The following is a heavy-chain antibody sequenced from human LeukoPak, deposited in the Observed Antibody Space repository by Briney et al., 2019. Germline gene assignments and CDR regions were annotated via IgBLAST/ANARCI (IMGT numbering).Heavy chain of an antibody. Sequence: GESLQISCKGSGYSFTNYWIGWVRQMPGKGLEWMGIIHPGDSDTRYSPSFQGQVTISADKSISTAYLQWSSLKASDTAMYYCARRSSTWAFDIWGQGTMVTVSS. D-gene: IGHD2-2*01. CDR1: GYSFTNYW. V-gene: IGHV5-51*01. CDR3: ARRSSTWAFDI. J-gene: IGHJ3*02. CDR2: IHPGDSDT.